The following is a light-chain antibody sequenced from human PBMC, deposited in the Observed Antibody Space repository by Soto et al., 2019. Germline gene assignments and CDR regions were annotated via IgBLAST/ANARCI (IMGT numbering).Light chain of an antibody. CDR3: QQYNTFWT. J-gene: IGKJ1*01. CDR2: DAS. Sequence: DIQMTQSAATLSASVGDRVTITCRASQSISSWLAWYQQKPGKAPKLLIYDASSLESGVPSRFSGIGSGTEFTLTISSLKPDDFATYYCQQYNTFWTFGQGTKVDIK. CDR1: QSISSW. V-gene: IGKV1-5*01.